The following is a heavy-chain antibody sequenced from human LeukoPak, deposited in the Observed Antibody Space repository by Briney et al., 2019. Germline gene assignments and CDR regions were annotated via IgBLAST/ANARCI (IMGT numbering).Heavy chain of an antibody. V-gene: IGHV3-48*03. Sequence: GGSLRLSCAASGFTFSSYEMNWVRQAPGKGLEWVSYISSIGSTIYYADSVKGRFTISRDNAKNSLYLQMNSLRAEDTAVYYCARDRTVVTPRGPFDYWGQGTLVTVSS. CDR1: GFTFSSYE. J-gene: IGHJ4*02. D-gene: IGHD4-23*01. CDR2: ISSIGSTI. CDR3: ARDRTVVTPRGPFDY.